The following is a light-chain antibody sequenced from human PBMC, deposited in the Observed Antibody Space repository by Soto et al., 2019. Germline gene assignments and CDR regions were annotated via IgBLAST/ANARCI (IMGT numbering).Light chain of an antibody. V-gene: IGLV2-14*01. Sequence: QSVLTQPASVSGSLGQSMTISCTGTSSDIGGYKYVSWYQQHPGKAPKLIIFEVNNRPSGVSDRFSGSNSGNTASLTISGLQAEDEADYYCTSYSRYRVLVFGGGTKVTVL. CDR1: SSDIGGYKY. CDR2: EVN. J-gene: IGLJ3*02. CDR3: TSYSRYRVLV.